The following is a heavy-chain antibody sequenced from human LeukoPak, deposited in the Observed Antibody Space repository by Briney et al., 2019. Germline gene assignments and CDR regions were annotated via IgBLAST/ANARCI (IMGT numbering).Heavy chain of an antibody. J-gene: IGHJ4*02. CDR1: GGSISSSNCY. V-gene: IGHV4-39*01. D-gene: IGHD3-10*01. CDR3: ARLQITGISRGYFVY. CDR2: ISYSGST. Sequence: SETLSLTCGVSGGSISSSNCYWGWIRQPPGKGLEWIASISYSGSTYYNLSLKSRVTISVDTSKSQFSLKLSSVTAADTAVYYCARLQITGISRGYFVYWGQGTLVTVSS.